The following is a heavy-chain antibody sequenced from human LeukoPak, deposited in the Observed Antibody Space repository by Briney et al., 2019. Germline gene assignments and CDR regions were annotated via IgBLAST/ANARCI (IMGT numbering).Heavy chain of an antibody. D-gene: IGHD3-3*01. CDR1: GGPFSGYY. V-gene: IGHV4-59*08. CDR2: IYYSGST. Sequence: PSETLSLTCAVYGGPFSGYYWSWIRQPPGKGLEWIGYIYYSGSTNYNPSLKSRVTISVDTSKNQFSLKLSSVTAADTAVYYCARGYDVNYWGQGTLVTVSS. J-gene: IGHJ4*02. CDR3: ARGYDVNY.